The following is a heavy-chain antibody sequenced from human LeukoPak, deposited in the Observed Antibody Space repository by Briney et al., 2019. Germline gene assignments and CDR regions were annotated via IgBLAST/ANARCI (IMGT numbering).Heavy chain of an antibody. J-gene: IGHJ4*02. CDR2: ISVGGGIT. Sequence: GGSLRLSCAASGFTFSSYAMSRVRQAPGKGLDWVSVISVGGGITFYADSVKGRLTISRDNSRNTLYLQMNSLTADDTAIYYCAKHDYGDNKAIDYWGQGTLVTVAS. CDR1: GFTFSSYA. D-gene: IGHD4-17*01. V-gene: IGHV3-23*01. CDR3: AKHDYGDNKAIDY.